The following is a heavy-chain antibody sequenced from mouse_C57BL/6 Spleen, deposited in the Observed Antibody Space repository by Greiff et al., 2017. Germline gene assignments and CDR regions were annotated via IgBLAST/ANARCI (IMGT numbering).Heavy chain of an antibody. J-gene: IGHJ1*03. CDR3: TRFFYGYDARYFEV. D-gene: IGHD2-2*01. CDR2: IDPETGVT. Sequence: QVQLQQSGAELVRPGASVTLSCKASGYTFTDYEMHWVKQTPVHGLEWIGAIDPETGVTAYNQKFKGKAILTADKSSSTAYMELRSLTSEDSAVYYCTRFFYGYDARYFEVWGTGATVTVSS. V-gene: IGHV1-15*01. CDR1: GYTFTDYE.